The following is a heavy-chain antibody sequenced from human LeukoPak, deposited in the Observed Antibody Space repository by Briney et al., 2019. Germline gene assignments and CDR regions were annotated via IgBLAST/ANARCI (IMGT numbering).Heavy chain of an antibody. V-gene: IGHV3-21*01. CDR2: ISSSSSYI. D-gene: IGHD2-15*01. CDR3: ARVGKSCSGGSCYPQYYYYGMDV. CDR1: GFTFSSYS. Sequence: GGSLRLSCAASGFTFSSYSMNWVRQAPGKGLEWVSSISSSSSYIYYADSVKGRFTISRDNAKNSLYLQMNSLGAEDTAVYYCARVGKSCSGGSCYPQYYYYGMDVWGQGTTVTVSS. J-gene: IGHJ6*02.